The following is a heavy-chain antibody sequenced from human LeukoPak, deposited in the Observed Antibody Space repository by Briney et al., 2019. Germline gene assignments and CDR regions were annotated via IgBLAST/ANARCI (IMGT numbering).Heavy chain of an antibody. D-gene: IGHD3-22*01. J-gene: IGHJ6*03. V-gene: IGHV1-69*13. CDR1: GGTFSSYA. CDR2: IIPMFGGG. Sequence: GASVKVSCKASGGTFSSYAISWVRQAPGQGLEWMGGIIPMFGGGSYAPKFQDRVTITADEPTTTVYMELSSLRSEDTAVYYCARDSVVSGGGHHYYMAVWGKGTTVTVSS. CDR3: ARDSVVSGGGHHYYMAV.